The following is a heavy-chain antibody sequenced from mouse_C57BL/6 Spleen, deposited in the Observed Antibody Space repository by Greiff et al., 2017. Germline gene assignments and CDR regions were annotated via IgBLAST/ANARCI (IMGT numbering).Heavy chain of an antibody. CDR3: ARDAGLRSWYFDV. CDR2: SRNKANDYTT. Sequence: EVKLVESGGGLVQSGRSLRLSCATSGFTFSDFYMEWVRQAPGKGLEWIAASRNKANDYTTEYSASVKGRFIVSRDTSQSILYLQMNALRAEDTAIYYCARDAGLRSWYFDVWGTGTTVTVSS. D-gene: IGHD1-1*01. V-gene: IGHV7-1*01. J-gene: IGHJ1*03. CDR1: GFTFSDFY.